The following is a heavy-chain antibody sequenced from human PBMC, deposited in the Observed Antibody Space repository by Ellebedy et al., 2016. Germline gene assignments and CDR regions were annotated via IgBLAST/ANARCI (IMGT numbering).Heavy chain of an antibody. Sequence: GGSLRLXXAASGFIFRNYGMHWVRQAPGKGLEWVAVISHNGSNSYYADSVRGRFTISRDNSKNTLYLQLNSPGTEDTAVYYCAKDMLIVDADYGLDVWGQGTTVIVS. V-gene: IGHV3-30*18. CDR2: ISHNGSNS. J-gene: IGHJ6*02. CDR3: AKDMLIVDADYGLDV. D-gene: IGHD3-16*01. CDR1: GFIFRNYG.